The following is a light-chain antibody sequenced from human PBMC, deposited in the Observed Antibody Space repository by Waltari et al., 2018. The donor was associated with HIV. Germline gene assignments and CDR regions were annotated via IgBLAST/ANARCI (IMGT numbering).Light chain of an antibody. J-gene: IGKJ2*01. CDR2: AAS. CDR1: QSISNF. Sequence: DIQMTQSPSSLSASVGDRVTITCRASQSISNFLNWYQQKPGKAPKLLIYAASNLHSGVPSRFSGRGSGTDFTLTISSLRPEDFATYYCQQSYSLPPSYTFGQGTKLEIK. CDR3: QQSYSLPPSYT. V-gene: IGKV1-39*01.